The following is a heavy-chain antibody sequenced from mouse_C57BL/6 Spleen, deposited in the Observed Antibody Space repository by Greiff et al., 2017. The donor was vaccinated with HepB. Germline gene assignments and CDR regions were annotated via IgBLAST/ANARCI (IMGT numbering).Heavy chain of an antibody. V-gene: IGHV1-81*01. Sequence: VQLQQSGAELARPGASVKLSCKASGYTFTSYGISWVKQRTGQGLEWIGEIYPRSGNTYYNEKFKGKATLTADKSSSTAYMELRSLTSEDSAVYFCARWGTRVVAEGAMDYWGQGTSVTVSS. D-gene: IGHD1-1*01. CDR2: IYPRSGNT. J-gene: IGHJ4*01. CDR3: ARWGTRVVAEGAMDY. CDR1: GYTFTSYG.